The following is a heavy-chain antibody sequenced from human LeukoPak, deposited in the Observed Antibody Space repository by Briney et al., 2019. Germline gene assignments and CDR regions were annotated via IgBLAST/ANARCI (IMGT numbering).Heavy chain of an antibody. CDR2: INWNGGST. J-gene: IGHJ3*02. V-gene: IGHV3-20*04. CDR1: GFTFDDYG. D-gene: IGHD3-22*01. Sequence: GGSLRLSCAASGFTFDDYGMSWVRQAPGKGLEWVSGINWNGGSTDYADSVKGRFTISRDNAKNSLYLQMNSLRAEDTALYYCARVRYYYDSSGYGYDAFDIWGQGTMVTVSS. CDR3: ARVRYYYDSSGYGYDAFDI.